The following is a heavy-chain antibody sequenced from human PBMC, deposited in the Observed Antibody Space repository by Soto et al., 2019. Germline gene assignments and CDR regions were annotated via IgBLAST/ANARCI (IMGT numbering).Heavy chain of an antibody. CDR2: MSYDGSNE. CDR1: GFTFITYA. V-gene: IGHV3-30-3*01. D-gene: IGHD1-7*01. J-gene: IGHJ4*02. CDR3: ARERNYAEPFDY. Sequence: GGSLRLSCAASGFTFITYAMHWVRQAPGKGLEWVAVMSYDGSNEYYADSVKGRFTISRENSKNTLYLHMNSLRIEDTAVYYCARERNYAEPFDYRDQGTLVTVSS.